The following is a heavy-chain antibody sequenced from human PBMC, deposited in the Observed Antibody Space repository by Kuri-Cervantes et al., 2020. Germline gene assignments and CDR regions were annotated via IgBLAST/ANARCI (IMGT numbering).Heavy chain of an antibody. CDR3: AELRGATDY. CDR1: GFTFSSYA. CDR2: ISYDGSNK. D-gene: IGHD1-26*01. Sequence: GGSLRLSCAASGFTFSSYAMHWVRQAPGKGLEWVAVISYDGSNKYYADSVKGRFTISRDNSKNTPYLQMNSLRAEDTAVYYCAELRGATDYWGQGTRVTVSS. J-gene: IGHJ4*02. V-gene: IGHV3-30-3*01.